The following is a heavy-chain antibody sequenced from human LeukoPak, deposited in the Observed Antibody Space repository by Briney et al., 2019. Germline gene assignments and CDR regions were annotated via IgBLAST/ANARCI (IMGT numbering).Heavy chain of an antibody. CDR2: INPDSGGT. CDR3: AGAVAAAGPDHAYYYYGMDV. D-gene: IGHD6-13*01. Sequence: ASVKVSCKASGYTFTGYYMHWGRPAPGEGLGWVGWINPDSGGTNNAQTLQGRVTMTRDTSISTAYMELSRLRSEDTAVYYCAGAVAAAGPDHAYYYYGMDVWGQGTTVTVSS. CDR1: GYTFTGYY. J-gene: IGHJ6*02. V-gene: IGHV1-2*02.